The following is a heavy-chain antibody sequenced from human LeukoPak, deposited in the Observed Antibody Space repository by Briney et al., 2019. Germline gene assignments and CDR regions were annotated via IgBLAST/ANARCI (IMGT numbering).Heavy chain of an antibody. Sequence: SQTLSLTCTVSGGSINSGDYYWSWIRQPPGKGLEWIGYIYYSGSTYYNPSLKSRVTISVDTSRNQFSLKLSSVTAADSAVYYCAREDHCSSTNCSYFFDYWGQGTLVTVSS. V-gene: IGHV4-30-4*08. CDR3: AREDHCSSTNCSYFFDY. J-gene: IGHJ4*02. CDR1: GGSINSGDYY. D-gene: IGHD2-2*01. CDR2: IYYSGST.